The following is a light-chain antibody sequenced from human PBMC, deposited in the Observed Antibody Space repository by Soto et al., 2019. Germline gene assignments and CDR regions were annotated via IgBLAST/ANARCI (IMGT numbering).Light chain of an antibody. CDR3: SSYAGTNVV. CDR1: SSDVGGYNY. J-gene: IGLJ2*01. Sequence: QSALTQPPSASGSPGQSVTISCTGTSSDVGGYNYVSWYQQHPGKAPKLMIYEVSTRPSWVPVRFSGSKSGNTASLTVSGRQGEDEADYSRSSYAGTNVVFCGGTKLTAL. CDR2: EVS. V-gene: IGLV2-8*01.